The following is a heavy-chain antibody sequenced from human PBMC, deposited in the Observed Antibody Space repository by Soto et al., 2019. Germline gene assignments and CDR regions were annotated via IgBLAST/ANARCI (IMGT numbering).Heavy chain of an antibody. Sequence: SETLSLTCAVSGGSISSGGYSWSWIRQPPGKGLEWIWYIYHSGSTYYNPSLMSRVTISVDRSKNQFSLKLSSVTAADAAVNYCARGNGYFYGMGVWGQGTTVTVSS. CDR1: GGSISSGGYS. J-gene: IGHJ6*02. CDR3: ARGNGYFYGMGV. V-gene: IGHV4-30-2*01. D-gene: IGHD1-1*01. CDR2: IYHSGST.